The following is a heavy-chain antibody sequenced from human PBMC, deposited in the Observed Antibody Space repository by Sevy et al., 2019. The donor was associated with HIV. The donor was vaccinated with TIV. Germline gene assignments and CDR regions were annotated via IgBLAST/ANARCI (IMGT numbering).Heavy chain of an antibody. D-gene: IGHD2-15*01. V-gene: IGHV3-21*01. J-gene: IGHJ4*02. CDR3: ARDLFSGGNAVYGY. Sequence: GGSLRLSCAASGFTFSRYWMSWVRQAPGKGLEWVSSINAISSNIYYADSVKGRFTISRDNAENSLDLQMNSVRAEDTAVYYCARDLFSGGNAVYGYWGQGTLVTVSS. CDR1: GFTFSRYW. CDR2: INAISSNI.